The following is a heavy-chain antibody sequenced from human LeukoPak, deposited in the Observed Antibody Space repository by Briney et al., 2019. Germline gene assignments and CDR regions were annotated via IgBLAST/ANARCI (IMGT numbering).Heavy chain of an antibody. V-gene: IGHV3-30*02. CDR3: AKVKSDILTGHTSGIDY. CDR1: GFTFSSYG. CDR2: IRYDGSNK. D-gene: IGHD3-9*01. J-gene: IGHJ4*02. Sequence: GGSLRLSCAASGFTFSSYGMHWVRQAPGKGLEWVAFIRYDGSNKYYADSVKGRFTISRDNSKNTLYLQMNSLGPEDPAVYYCAKVKSDILTGHTSGIDYWGQGPLVTVSS.